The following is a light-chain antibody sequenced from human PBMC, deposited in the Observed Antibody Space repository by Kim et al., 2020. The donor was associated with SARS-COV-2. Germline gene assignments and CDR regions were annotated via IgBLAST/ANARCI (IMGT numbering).Light chain of an antibody. CDR1: QSVSSY. CDR3: QQHSNWPPLT. J-gene: IGKJ4*01. Sequence: EIVLTQSPATLSLSPGERATLSCRASQSVSSYLAWYQQKPGQAPRLLIYDASNRATGIPARFSGSGSGTDFTLTISSLEPEDFAVYYCQQHSNWPPLTFGGGTKVDIK. CDR2: DAS. V-gene: IGKV3-11*01.